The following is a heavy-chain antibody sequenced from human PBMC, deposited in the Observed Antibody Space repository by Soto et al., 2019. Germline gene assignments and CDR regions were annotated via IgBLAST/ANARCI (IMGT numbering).Heavy chain of an antibody. CDR3: ARDRFDFVEMATVEFDY. D-gene: IGHD4-4*01. CDR1: GGTFSGYA. CDR2: IIPIFGTA. Sequence: QVQLVQSGAEVKKPGSSVKVSCKASGGTFSGYAISWVRQAPGQGLEWMGGIIPIFGTANYAQKFQGRVTITADESTSTAYRELSSLSSEDTAVYYCARDRFDFVEMATVEFDYWGQGTLVTVSS. V-gene: IGHV1-69*01. J-gene: IGHJ4*02.